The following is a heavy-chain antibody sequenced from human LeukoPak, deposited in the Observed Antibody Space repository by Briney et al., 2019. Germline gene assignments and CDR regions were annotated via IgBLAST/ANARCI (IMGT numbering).Heavy chain of an antibody. CDR3: AVDTAMDPDY. D-gene: IGHD5-18*01. Sequence: SETLSLTCTVSGGSISSSSYYWGWIRQPPGKGLEWIGSIYYSGSTYHNPSLKSRVTISVDTSKNQFSLKLSSVTAADTAVYYCAVDTAMDPDYWGQGTLVTVSS. CDR2: IYYSGST. CDR1: GGSISSSSYY. V-gene: IGHV4-39*01. J-gene: IGHJ4*02.